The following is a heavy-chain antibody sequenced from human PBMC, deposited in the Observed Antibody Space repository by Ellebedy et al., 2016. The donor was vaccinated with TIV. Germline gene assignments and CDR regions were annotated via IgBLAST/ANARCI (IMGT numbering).Heavy chain of an antibody. Sequence: GESLKISCGASGFSFSSYWMSWVRQAPGKGLEWVANIRQDGSEKYYVDSVKGRFTISRDNAKNSVYLRMDTRRVEDTAVYHCVRDGAYGDYSPGYYGMDVWGQGTTVTVSS. J-gene: IGHJ6*02. CDR2: IRQDGSEK. CDR3: VRDGAYGDYSPGYYGMDV. CDR1: GFSFSSYW. V-gene: IGHV3-7*03. D-gene: IGHD3-22*01.